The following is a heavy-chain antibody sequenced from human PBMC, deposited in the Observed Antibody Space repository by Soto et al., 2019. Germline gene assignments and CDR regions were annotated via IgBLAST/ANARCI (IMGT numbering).Heavy chain of an antibody. CDR1: GVSFNNNG. J-gene: IGHJ6*02. Sequence: QVQLVQSGAEVKKPGSSVKVSCKTSGVSFNNNGIGWVRQAPGHGLEGMGGVSPPVRTSNYERKFQGRISITADASPGTVNMELSSLTSEDTAQYYGARVPYYGSGSYSPYGMDVWGQGTTVTVSS. V-gene: IGHV1-69*01. D-gene: IGHD3-10*01. CDR2: VSPPVRTS. CDR3: ARVPYYGSGSYSPYGMDV.